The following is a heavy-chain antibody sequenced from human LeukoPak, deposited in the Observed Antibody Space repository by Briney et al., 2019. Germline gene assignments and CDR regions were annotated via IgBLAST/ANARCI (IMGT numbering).Heavy chain of an antibody. CDR1: GFTFSSYA. D-gene: IGHD6-6*01. Sequence: PGGSLRLSCAASGFTFSSYAMHWVRQAPGKGLEWVAVISYDGSNKYYADSVKGRFTISRDNSKNTLYLQMNSLRAEDTAVYYCASRPRGIAARRDYWGQGTLVTVSS. CDR2: ISYDGSNK. J-gene: IGHJ4*02. V-gene: IGHV3-30-3*01. CDR3: ASRPRGIAARRDY.